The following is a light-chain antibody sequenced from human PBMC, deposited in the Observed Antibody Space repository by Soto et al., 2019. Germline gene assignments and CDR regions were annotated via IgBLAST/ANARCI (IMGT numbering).Light chain of an antibody. V-gene: IGLV2-8*01. J-gene: IGLJ1*01. CDR3: SSYAGSNWYV. CDR2: EVN. Sequence: QSVLAQPPSASGSPGQSVTISCTRTNSDVGGYNYVSWYQQYPGKAPKLIIYEVNERPSGVPDRFSGSKSGNTASLTVSGLQTADGADYYCSSYAGSNWYVFGTGTKVTVL. CDR1: NSDVGGYNY.